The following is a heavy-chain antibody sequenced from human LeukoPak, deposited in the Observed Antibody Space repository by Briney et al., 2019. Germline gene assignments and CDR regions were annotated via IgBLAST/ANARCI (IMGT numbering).Heavy chain of an antibody. D-gene: IGHD5-18*01. V-gene: IGHV3-30*02. J-gene: IGHJ6*03. CDR2: IWYGGSNK. CDR1: GFTFSSYG. Sequence: PGGSLRLSCAASGFTFSSYGMHWVRQAPGKGLEWVAVIWYGGSNKHYADSVKGRFTISRDNSKNTLYLQMNSLRAEDTAVYYCAKGIYSYGPGAGFYQMDVWGKGTTVTVSS. CDR3: AKGIYSYGPGAGFYQMDV.